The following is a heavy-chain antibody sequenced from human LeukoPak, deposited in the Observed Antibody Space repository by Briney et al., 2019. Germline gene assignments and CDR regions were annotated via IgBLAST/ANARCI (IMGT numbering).Heavy chain of an antibody. Sequence: SVKVSCKASGGTFSSYTINWVRQAPGQGLEWMGGIIPIFGTANYAQKFQGRVTITTDKSTSTTYMELSSLRSEDTAVYYCARTVVVTAEHAFDVWGQGTMVTVSS. CDR1: GGTFSSYT. J-gene: IGHJ3*01. CDR3: ARTVVVTAEHAFDV. CDR2: IIPIFGTA. V-gene: IGHV1-69*05. D-gene: IGHD2-21*02.